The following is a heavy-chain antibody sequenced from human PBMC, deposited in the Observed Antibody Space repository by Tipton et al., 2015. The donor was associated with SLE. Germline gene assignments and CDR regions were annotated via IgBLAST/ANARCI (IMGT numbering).Heavy chain of an antibody. CDR3: ARGRCSSGT. D-gene: IGHD6-25*01. V-gene: IGHV4-34*01. CDR1: GGSFSGYY. Sequence: TLSLTCAVYGGSFSGYYWSWIRQPPGKGLEWIGEINHSGSTNYNPSLKSRVTISVDTSKNQFSLKLSSVTAADTAVYYCARGRCSSGTWGQGTLVTVSS. CDR2: INHSGST. J-gene: IGHJ5*02.